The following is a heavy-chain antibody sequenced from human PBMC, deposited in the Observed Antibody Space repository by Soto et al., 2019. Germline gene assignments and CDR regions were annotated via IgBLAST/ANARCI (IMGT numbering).Heavy chain of an antibody. Sequence: GGSLRLSCAASGFTFSSYGMNWVRQAPGKGLEWVAVIWYDGSNKYYADSVKGRFTISRDNAKNTVYLQMNNLRAEDTAVYYGARDLGGSGSYSSCGMDVWGQGTTVTVSS. J-gene: IGHJ6*02. CDR3: ARDLGGSGSYSSCGMDV. D-gene: IGHD3-10*01. V-gene: IGHV3-33*01. CDR2: IWYDGSNK. CDR1: GFTFSSYG.